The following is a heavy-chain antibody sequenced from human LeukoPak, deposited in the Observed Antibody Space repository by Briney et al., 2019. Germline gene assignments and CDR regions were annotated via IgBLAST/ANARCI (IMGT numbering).Heavy chain of an antibody. V-gene: IGHV3-53*01. CDR3: AKRRELSTFNDY. CDR1: GFTVSSNY. J-gene: IGHJ4*02. Sequence: GGSLRLSCAASGFTVSSNYMSWVRQAPGKGLEWVSVIYSGGSTYYADSVKGRFTISRDNSKNTLYLQMNSLRAEDTAVYYCAKRRELSTFNDYWGQGTLVTVSS. D-gene: IGHD1-26*01. CDR2: IYSGGST.